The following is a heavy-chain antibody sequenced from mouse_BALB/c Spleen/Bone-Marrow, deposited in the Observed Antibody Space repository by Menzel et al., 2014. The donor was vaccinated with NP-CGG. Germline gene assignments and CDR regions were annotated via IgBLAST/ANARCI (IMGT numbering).Heavy chain of an antibody. Sequence: CEASGVDFSRYWMTWVRQAPGKGLEWIGEINPDSSTINYAPSLKDKFIISRDNAKNTLYLQMSKVRSEDTALYYCAKNYYYGYVAYWGQGTLVTVSA. CDR2: INPDSSTI. CDR3: AKNYYYGYVAY. D-gene: IGHD1-2*01. V-gene: IGHV4-1*02. J-gene: IGHJ3*01. CDR1: GVDFSRYW.